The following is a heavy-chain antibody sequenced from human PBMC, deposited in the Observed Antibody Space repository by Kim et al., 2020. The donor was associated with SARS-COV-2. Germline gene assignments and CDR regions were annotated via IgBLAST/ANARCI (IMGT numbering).Heavy chain of an antibody. J-gene: IGHJ4*02. CDR3: ASASGSYYKGFDY. D-gene: IGHD3-10*01. Sequence: YNPSLKSRVTISVDTSKNQFSLKLSSVNAADTAVYYCASASGSYYKGFDYWGQGTLVTVSS. V-gene: IGHV4-31*02.